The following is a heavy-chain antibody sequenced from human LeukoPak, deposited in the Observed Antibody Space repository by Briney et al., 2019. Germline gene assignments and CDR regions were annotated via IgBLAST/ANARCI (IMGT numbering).Heavy chain of an antibody. Sequence: GGSLRLSCAASGFTFSSYWMSWVRQAPGEGLEWVAKINQDGTEKAYVDSVRGRFTISRDNAKNSLFLQMNSLRAEDAAVYYCARGPLIAGAGTWWGQGTLVTVSS. CDR3: ARGPLIAGAGTW. CDR1: GFTFSSYW. V-gene: IGHV3-7*03. J-gene: IGHJ4*02. CDR2: INQDGTEK. D-gene: IGHD6-13*01.